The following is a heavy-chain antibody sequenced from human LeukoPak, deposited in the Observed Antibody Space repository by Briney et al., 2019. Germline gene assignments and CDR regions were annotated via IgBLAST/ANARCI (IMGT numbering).Heavy chain of an antibody. D-gene: IGHD1-20*01. V-gene: IGHV3-33*01. CDR3: ARENNWSLYNWFDP. CDR2: IWYDGSNK. CDR1: GFTFSSYG. J-gene: IGHJ5*02. Sequence: PGGSLRLSCAASGFTFSSYGVHWVRQAPGKGLEWVAVIWYDGSNKYYADSVKGRFTISRDNSKNTLYLQMNSLSAEDTAVYYCARENNWSLYNWFDPWGQGTLVTVSS.